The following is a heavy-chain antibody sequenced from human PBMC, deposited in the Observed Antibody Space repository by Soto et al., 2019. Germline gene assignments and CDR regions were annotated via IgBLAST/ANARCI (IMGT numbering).Heavy chain of an antibody. Sequence: SETLSLTCTVSGCSISSGDYYWSWILQPPGKGLEWIGYIYYSGSTYYNPSLKSRVIISVDTSKNQFSLKLSSVTAADTAVYYCARLRLLWVPAAIRNRPYYYYYGMDVCGQGTTVSVSS. CDR1: GCSISSGDYY. J-gene: IGHJ6*02. V-gene: IGHV4-30-4*01. D-gene: IGHD2-2*01. CDR2: IYYSGST. CDR3: ARLRLLWVPAAIRNRPYYYYYGMDV.